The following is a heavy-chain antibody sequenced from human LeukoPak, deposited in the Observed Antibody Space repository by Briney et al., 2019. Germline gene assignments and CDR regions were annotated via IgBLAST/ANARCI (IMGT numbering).Heavy chain of an antibody. J-gene: IGHJ4*02. CDR3: ARAGWDSSRTLQNFDY. V-gene: IGHV1-69*04. CDR2: IIPILGIA. CDR1: GGTFSSYA. Sequence: ASVKVSCKASGGTFSSYAISWVRQAPGQGLEWMGRIIPILGIANYARKFQGRVTITADKSTSTAYMELSSLRSEDTAVYYCARAGWDSSRTLQNFDYWGQGTLVTVSS. D-gene: IGHD3-22*01.